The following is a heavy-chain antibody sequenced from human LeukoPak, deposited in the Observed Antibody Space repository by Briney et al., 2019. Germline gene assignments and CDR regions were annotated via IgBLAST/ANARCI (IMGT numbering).Heavy chain of an antibody. CDR1: GGTFSSYA. D-gene: IGHD3-22*01. CDR2: IFPILGIA. CDR3: ARETYYYDSSGYYSPAEYFQH. V-gene: IGHV1-69*04. J-gene: IGHJ1*01. Sequence: SVKVSCKASGGTFSSYAISWVRQAPGQGLEWMGRIFPILGIANYAQKFQGRVTITADKSTSTAYMELSSLRSEDTALYYCARETYYYDSSGYYSPAEYFQHWGQGTLVTVSS.